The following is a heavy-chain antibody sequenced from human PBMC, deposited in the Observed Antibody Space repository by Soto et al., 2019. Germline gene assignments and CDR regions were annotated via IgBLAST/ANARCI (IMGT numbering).Heavy chain of an antibody. CDR3: ARMMLEYYDSSGYYDY. D-gene: IGHD3-22*01. CDR1: GGSISSGGYY. V-gene: IGHV4-31*03. Sequence: QVQLQESCPGLVKPSQTLSLTCTVSGGSISSGGYYWSWIRQHPGKGLEWIGYIYYSGSTYYNPSLKSRVTISVDTSKNQFSLKLSSVTAADTAVYYCARMMLEYYDSSGYYDYWGQGTLVTVSS. CDR2: IYYSGST. J-gene: IGHJ4*02.